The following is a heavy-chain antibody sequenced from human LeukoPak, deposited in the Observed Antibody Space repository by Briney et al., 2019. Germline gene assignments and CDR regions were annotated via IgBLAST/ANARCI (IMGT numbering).Heavy chain of an antibody. CDR2: INYSGNI. CDR1: GGSIGSGGYY. D-gene: IGHD3-22*01. J-gene: IGHJ3*02. Sequence: PSETLSLTCTVSGGSIGSGGYYWSWIRQHPGKGLEWIGYINYSGNIYYNPSLKCRVIISVDTSKNQFSLKLSSVTAADTAVYYCVRDGDYYDSSGSVRAFDIWGQGTMVTVSS. CDR3: VRDGDYYDSSGSVRAFDI. V-gene: IGHV4-31*03.